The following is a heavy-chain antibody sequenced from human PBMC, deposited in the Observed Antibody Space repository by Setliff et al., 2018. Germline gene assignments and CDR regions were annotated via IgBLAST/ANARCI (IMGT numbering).Heavy chain of an antibody. CDR3: ARMSGFQYIDV. D-gene: IGHD3-3*01. V-gene: IGHV4-61*09. CDR1: GDSISSRRNY. Sequence: SETLSLTCTVSGDSISSRRNYWGWFRQPAGKELEWIGQIYTSWSTNYNPSHKSRVTISLDTSKNQFSLSLTSVTAEDTAVYYCARMSGFQYIDVWDKGTTVTVSS. CDR2: IYTSWST. J-gene: IGHJ6*03.